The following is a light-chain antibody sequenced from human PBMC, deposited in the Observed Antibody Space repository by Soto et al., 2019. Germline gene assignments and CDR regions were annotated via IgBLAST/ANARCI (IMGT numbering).Light chain of an antibody. Sequence: QSVLTQPPSVSGAPGQRVTISCTGSSSNIGAGYDVHWYQQLPGTAPKLLIYGNSNRPSGVPDRFSGSKSGTSASLAITGLQAEDEADYYCQSYDSSLSRFVVFGGETKLTVL. V-gene: IGLV1-40*01. CDR1: SSNIGAGYD. CDR2: GNS. CDR3: QSYDSSLSRFVV. J-gene: IGLJ2*01.